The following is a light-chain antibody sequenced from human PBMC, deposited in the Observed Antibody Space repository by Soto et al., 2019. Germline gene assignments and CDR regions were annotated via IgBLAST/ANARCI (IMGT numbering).Light chain of an antibody. J-gene: IGLJ1*01. V-gene: IGLV2-14*01. CDR3: SSYTSSSTLV. CDR1: SSDVGGYNY. Sequence: QSVLTQPASVSGSPGQSSTISCTGTSSDVGGYNYVSWYQRHPGKAPKLMIYEVSNRPSGVSNRFSGSKSGNTASLTISGLQAEDEADYYCSSYTSSSTLVFGTGTKVTVL. CDR2: EVS.